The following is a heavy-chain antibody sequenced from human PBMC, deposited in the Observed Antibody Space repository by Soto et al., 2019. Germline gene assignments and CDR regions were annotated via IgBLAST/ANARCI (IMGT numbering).Heavy chain of an antibody. CDR3: ARDMGPTRFDY. Sequence: SETLSLTCTVSGGSISSYYWSWIRQPPGKGLEWIEYIYYSGSTNYNPSLKSRVTISVDTSKNQFSLKLSSVTAADTAVYYCARDMGPTRFDYWGQGTLVTVSS. CDR1: GGSISSYY. J-gene: IGHJ4*02. V-gene: IGHV4-59*08. CDR2: IYYSGST. D-gene: IGHD2-15*01.